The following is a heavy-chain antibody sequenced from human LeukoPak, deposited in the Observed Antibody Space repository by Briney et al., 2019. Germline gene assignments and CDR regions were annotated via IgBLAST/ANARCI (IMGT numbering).Heavy chain of an antibody. Sequence: PSETLSLTCTVSGASVTSSHWSWIRQPPGKGLEWIGYIYYSGSTNYNPSLKSRVTISVDTSKNQFSLKLSSVTAADTAVYYCARGWGDYYGSGSYYYYYYGMDVWGQGTTVTVSS. D-gene: IGHD3-10*01. CDR3: ARGWGDYYGSGSYYYYYYGMDV. V-gene: IGHV4-59*02. CDR2: IYYSGST. CDR1: GASVTSSH. J-gene: IGHJ6*02.